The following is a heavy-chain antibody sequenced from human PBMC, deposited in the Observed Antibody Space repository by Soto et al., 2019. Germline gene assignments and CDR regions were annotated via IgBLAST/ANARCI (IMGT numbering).Heavy chain of an antibody. D-gene: IGHD2-2*01. CDR2: FDPEDGET. J-gene: IGHJ4*02. CDR3: ATGCLGASTSNSNY. CDR1: EYSLTDFS. Sequence: ASGNVSCKVFEYSLTDFSMRRVLQAPGKGLEWMGCFDPEDGETIYAQKFQGRVTMTENTSTDTAYMELSSLRSEDTAVYYCATGCLGASTSNSNYWGQGILLTVYS. V-gene: IGHV1-24*01.